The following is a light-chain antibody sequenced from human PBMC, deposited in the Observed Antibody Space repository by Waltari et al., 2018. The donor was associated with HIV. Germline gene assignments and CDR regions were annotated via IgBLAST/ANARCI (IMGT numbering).Light chain of an antibody. V-gene: IGKV3-11*01. CDR2: DTS. Sequence: EIVLTQSPATLSLSPGERATLSCRASQSVDNLLAWYQHISGQAPRLLIFDTSNRATGIPARFSGSGSGTDFTLTISSVEPEDFAIYFCQQRSDWRRLTFGGGTRLEIK. CDR3: QQRSDWRRLT. J-gene: IGKJ4*01. CDR1: QSVDNL.